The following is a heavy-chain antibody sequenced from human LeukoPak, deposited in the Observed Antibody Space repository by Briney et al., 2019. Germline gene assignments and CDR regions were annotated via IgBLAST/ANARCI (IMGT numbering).Heavy chain of an antibody. J-gene: IGHJ3*02. CDR1: GGTFSSYA. CDR3: ARVGEHITIFGVVRFAFDI. D-gene: IGHD3-3*01. Sequence: ASVKVSCKASGGTFSSYAISWVRQAPGQGLEWMGGIIPIFGTAYYAQKFQGRVTITADESTSTAYMELSSLRSEDTAVYYCARVGEHITIFGVVRFAFDIWGQGTMVTVSS. CDR2: IIPIFGTA. V-gene: IGHV1-69*13.